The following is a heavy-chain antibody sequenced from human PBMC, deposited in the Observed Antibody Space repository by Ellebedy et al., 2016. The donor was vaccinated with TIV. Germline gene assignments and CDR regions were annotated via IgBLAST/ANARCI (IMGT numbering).Heavy chain of an antibody. CDR2: VSDSGGGT. J-gene: IGHJ2*01. CDR3: AKGGSKSGYSFDL. CDR1: GFTFSSYA. V-gene: IGHV3-23*01. D-gene: IGHD3-3*01. Sequence: PGGSLRLSCAASGFTFSSYAMGWVRQAPGKGLEWVSTVSDSGGGTYYADSVKGRFTISRDNSKNTLYLQMNSPRAEDTAVYYCAKGGSKSGYSFDLWGRGTLVTVSS.